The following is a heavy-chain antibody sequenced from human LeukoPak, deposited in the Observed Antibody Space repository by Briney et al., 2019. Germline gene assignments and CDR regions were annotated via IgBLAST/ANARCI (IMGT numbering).Heavy chain of an antibody. J-gene: IGHJ5*02. Sequence: PSETLSLTCAVYGGSFSGYYWSWIRQPPGKGLEWIGEINHSGSTNYNPSLKSRVTISVDTSKNQFSLKLSFVTAADTAVYYCARGYYDFWSGYYRQGYNWFDPWGQGTLVTVSS. CDR3: ARGYYDFWSGYYRQGYNWFDP. V-gene: IGHV4-34*01. CDR2: INHSGST. CDR1: GGSFSGYY. D-gene: IGHD3-3*01.